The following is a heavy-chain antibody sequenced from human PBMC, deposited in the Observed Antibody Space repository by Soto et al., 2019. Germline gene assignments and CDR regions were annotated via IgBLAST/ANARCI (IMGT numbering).Heavy chain of an antibody. D-gene: IGHD2-2*02. J-gene: IGHJ6*02. CDR2: INPNSGGT. Sequence: ASVKVSCKASGYTFTGYYMHWVRQAPGQGLEWMGWINPNSGGTNYAQKFQGWVTMTRDTSISAGYMELSRLRSDDTAVYYCARGPIVIKPGAINPTVAYYYGMDVWGQGTTVTVSS. CDR1: GYTFTGYY. CDR3: ARGPIVIKPGAINPTVAYYYGMDV. V-gene: IGHV1-2*04.